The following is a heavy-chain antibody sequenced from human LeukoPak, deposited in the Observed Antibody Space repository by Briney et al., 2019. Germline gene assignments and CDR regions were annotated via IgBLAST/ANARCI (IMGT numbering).Heavy chain of an antibody. CDR3: ARMSAVAGGLDY. J-gene: IGHJ4*02. Sequence: GGSLRLSCAASGFTFSSYGMHWVRQAPGKGLEWVSAISGSGGNTYYADSVKGRFTISRDNSRNTLYLQMHSLRAEDTAVYYCARMSAVAGGLDYWGQGTLVTVSS. D-gene: IGHD6-19*01. CDR2: ISGSGGNT. V-gene: IGHV3-23*01. CDR1: GFTFSSYG.